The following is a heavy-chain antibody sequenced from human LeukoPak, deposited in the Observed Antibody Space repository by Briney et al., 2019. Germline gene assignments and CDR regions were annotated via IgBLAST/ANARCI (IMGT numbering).Heavy chain of an antibody. CDR1: GYSFTSYW. J-gene: IGHJ3*02. CDR3: ARDGTYYYDSSGSLDAFDI. CDR2: IYPGDSDT. Sequence: RGESLKISCKGSGYSFTSYWIGWVRQMPGKGLEWMGIIYPGDSDTRYSPSFQGQVTISADKSISTAYLQWSSLKASDTAMYYCARDGTYYYDSSGSLDAFDIWGQGTMVTVSS. V-gene: IGHV5-51*01. D-gene: IGHD3-22*01.